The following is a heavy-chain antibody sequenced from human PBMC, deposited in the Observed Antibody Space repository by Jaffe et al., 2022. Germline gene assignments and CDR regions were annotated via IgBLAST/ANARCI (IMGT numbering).Heavy chain of an antibody. CDR1: GFTFSSYG. CDR3: AKDGKLRYFDWLLKTTYYFDY. J-gene: IGHJ4*02. Sequence: QVQLVESGGGVVQPGGSLRLSCAASGFTFSSYGMHWVRQAPGKGLEWVAFIRYDGSNKYYADSVKGRFTISRDNSKNTLYLQMNSLRAEDTAVYYCAKDGKLRYFDWLLKTTYYFDYWGQGTLVTVSS. V-gene: IGHV3-30*02. CDR2: IRYDGSNK. D-gene: IGHD3-9*01.